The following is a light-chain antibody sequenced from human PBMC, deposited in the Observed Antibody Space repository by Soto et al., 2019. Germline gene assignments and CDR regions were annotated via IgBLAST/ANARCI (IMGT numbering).Light chain of an antibody. J-gene: IGLJ3*02. V-gene: IGLV4-69*01. Sequence: QSVLTQSPSASASLGASVKLTCTLTSGHSSYAIAWHQQQQEKGPRYLMKLNSDGSHSKGDGIPDRFSGSSSGAERYLTISSRQSEDEADYYCQTWGTGKGVFGGGPKLTV. CDR2: LNSDGSH. CDR3: QTWGTGKGV. CDR1: SGHSSYA.